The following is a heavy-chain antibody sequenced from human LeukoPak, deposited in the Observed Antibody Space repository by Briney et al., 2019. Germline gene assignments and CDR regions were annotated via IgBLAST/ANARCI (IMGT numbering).Heavy chain of an antibody. Sequence: ASVKVSCXASGYTFTSYYMHWVRQARGQGLEWMAIINPSGGSTSYAQKFQGRVTMTRDTSTSTVYMELSSLRSEDTAVYYCARDYYYDSSGYYPVPYYFDYWGQGTLVTVSS. D-gene: IGHD3-22*01. V-gene: IGHV1-46*01. CDR3: ARDYYYDSSGYYPVPYYFDY. CDR2: INPSGGST. CDR1: GYTFTSYY. J-gene: IGHJ4*02.